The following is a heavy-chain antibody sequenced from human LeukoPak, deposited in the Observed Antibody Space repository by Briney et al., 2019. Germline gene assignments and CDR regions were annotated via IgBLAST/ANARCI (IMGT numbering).Heavy chain of an antibody. D-gene: IGHD1-7*01. J-gene: IGHJ4*02. CDR2: INPNSGGT. Sequence: ASVKVSCKASGYTFTSYDINWVRQATGQGLEWMGWINPNSGGTNYAQKFQGRVTITRDTSISTAYMELSRLRSDGTAVYYGAREVRLELYYWGQGTLVTVSS. CDR3: AREVRLELYY. CDR1: GYTFTSYD. V-gene: IGHV1-2*02.